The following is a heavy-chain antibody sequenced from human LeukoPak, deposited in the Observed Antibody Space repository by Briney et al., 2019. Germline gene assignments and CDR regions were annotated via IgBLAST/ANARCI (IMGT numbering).Heavy chain of an antibody. Sequence: ASVKVSCKASGYTFTGYYMHWVRQAPGQVLEWMGWINPNSGGTNYAQKFQGRVTMTRDTSISTAYMELSRLRSDDTAVYYCARDVGDTSDAFDIWGQGTMVTVSS. V-gene: IGHV1-2*02. CDR1: GYTFTGYY. CDR3: ARDVGDTSDAFDI. D-gene: IGHD1-26*01. J-gene: IGHJ3*02. CDR2: INPNSGGT.